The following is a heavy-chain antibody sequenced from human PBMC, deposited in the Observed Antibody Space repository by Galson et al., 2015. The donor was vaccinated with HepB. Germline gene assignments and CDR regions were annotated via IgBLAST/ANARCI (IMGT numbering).Heavy chain of an antibody. CDR3: ARGIIAAASYYYYYYMDV. CDR1: GYTFTSYD. V-gene: IGHV1-8*01. D-gene: IGHD6-13*01. J-gene: IGHJ6*03. Sequence: SVKVSCKASGYTFTSYDINWVRQATGQGLEWMGWMNPNSGNTGYAQKFQGRVTMTRNTSISTAYMELSSLRSEDTAVYYCARGIIAAASYYYYYYMDVWGKGTTVTVSS. CDR2: MNPNSGNT.